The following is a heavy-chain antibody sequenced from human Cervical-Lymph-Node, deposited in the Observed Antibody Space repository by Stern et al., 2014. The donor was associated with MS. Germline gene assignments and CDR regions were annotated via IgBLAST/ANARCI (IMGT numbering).Heavy chain of an antibody. CDR2: IWYDGSTK. J-gene: IGHJ4*02. Sequence: VQLVESGGGVVQPGRSLRLTCAASGFTFSSYGMHWVRQAPGRGLQWVAVIWYDGSTKYYAASVKGRITIPGATYNKTPPLHIYSLRAEDTAVYYCARDRWAYDILTGIEYWGQGTLVTVSS. V-gene: IGHV3-33*01. CDR1: GFTFSSYG. CDR3: ARDRWAYDILTGIEY. D-gene: IGHD3-9*01.